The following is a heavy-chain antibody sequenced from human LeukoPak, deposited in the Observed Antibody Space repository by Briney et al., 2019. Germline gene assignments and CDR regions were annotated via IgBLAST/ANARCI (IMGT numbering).Heavy chain of an antibody. CDR3: AKEPNSYYYDSSVLGYFDY. D-gene: IGHD3-22*01. CDR2: IWYDGSNK. J-gene: IGHJ4*02. Sequence: GGSLRLSCAASGFTFSGFGMHWVRQAPGKGLEWVAVIWYDGSNKYYADSVKGRFTISRDNSKNTLYLQMNSLRAEDTAVYYCAKEPNSYYYDSSVLGYFDYWGQGTLVTVSS. CDR1: GFTFSGFG. V-gene: IGHV3-30*02.